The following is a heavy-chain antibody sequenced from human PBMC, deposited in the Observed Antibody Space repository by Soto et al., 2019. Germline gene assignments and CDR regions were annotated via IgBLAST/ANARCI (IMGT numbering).Heavy chain of an antibody. J-gene: IGHJ4*02. CDR3: ALAAAGTGLFDY. CDR2: IYYSGST. D-gene: IGHD6-13*01. Sequence: QVQLQESGPGLVKPSETLSLTCTVSGGSISSSYWSWIRQPPGKGLEWIGYIYYSGSTNYNPSLKSRVTISVDTSKNQFSLKLSSVTAADTAVYYCALAAAGTGLFDYWGQGTLVTVSS. V-gene: IGHV4-59*01. CDR1: GGSISSSY.